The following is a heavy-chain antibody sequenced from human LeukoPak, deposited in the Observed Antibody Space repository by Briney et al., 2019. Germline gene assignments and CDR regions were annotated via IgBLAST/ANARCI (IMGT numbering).Heavy chain of an antibody. CDR2: ISSDGDST. V-gene: IGHV3-64D*06. CDR1: GFTFSTYP. CDR3: VKRTSDYYYYDY. D-gene: IGHD3-3*01. Sequence: GGSLRLSCSASGFTFSTYPMHWVRQAPGRGLEYVSSISSDGDSTYYADSVKGRFTISRDNSKNTLYLQTSSLRVEDTAVYYCVKRTSDYYYYDYWGRGTLVTVSS. J-gene: IGHJ4*02.